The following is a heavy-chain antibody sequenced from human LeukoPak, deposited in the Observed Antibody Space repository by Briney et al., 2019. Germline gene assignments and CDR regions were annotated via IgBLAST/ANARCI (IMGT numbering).Heavy chain of an antibody. J-gene: IGHJ5*02. CDR2: INIGGTNT. CDR1: GFTFSSYS. Sequence: TGGSLRLSCAASGFTFSSYSMNWVRQAPGKGLEWVSYINIGGTNTHYADSVKGRFTISRDNAKKSLYLEMNNLRAEDTAVYYCATDGAGFDTWGQGVLVTVSS. V-gene: IGHV3-48*04. CDR3: ATDGAGFDT.